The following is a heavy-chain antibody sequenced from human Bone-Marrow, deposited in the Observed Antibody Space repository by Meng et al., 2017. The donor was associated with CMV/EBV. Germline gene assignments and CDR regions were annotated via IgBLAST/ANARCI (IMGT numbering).Heavy chain of an antibody. CDR3: ARGVAVAEVIDY. CDR1: GYTFTSYG. CDR2: INPNSGGT. D-gene: IGHD6-19*01. Sequence: ASVKVSCKASGYTFTSYGISWVRQAPGQGLEWMGWINPNSGGTNYAQKFQGRVTMIRDTSISTAYMELSRLRSDDTAVYYCARGVAVAEVIDYWGQGTLVTVSS. V-gene: IGHV1-2*02. J-gene: IGHJ4*02.